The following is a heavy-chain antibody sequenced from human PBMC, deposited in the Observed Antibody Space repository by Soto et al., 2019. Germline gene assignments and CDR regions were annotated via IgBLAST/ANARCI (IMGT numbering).Heavy chain of an antibody. CDR3: ARNTAMSRGVFDP. CDR2: MNPNSGNT. D-gene: IGHD5-18*01. V-gene: IGHV1-8*01. CDR1: GYTFTSYD. J-gene: IGHJ5*02. Sequence: QVQLVQSGAEVKKPGASVKVSCKASGYTFTSYDINWVRQATGQGLEWMGWMNPNSGNTGYAQKFLGRVTLTRKTSISTAYMELSSLRSEDTAVYYCARNTAMSRGVFDPWCQGTLVTVSS.